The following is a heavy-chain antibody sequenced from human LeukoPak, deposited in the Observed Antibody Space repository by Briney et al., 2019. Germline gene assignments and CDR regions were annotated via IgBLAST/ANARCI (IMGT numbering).Heavy chain of an antibody. CDR3: AREGITMVRGVIITAGFDP. Sequence: SQTLSLTCSISGDSVSSKSAAWNWIRQSPSRGLEWLGRTYYRSKWYNNYAVSVKSRISINPDTSKNQFSLQLNSVTPEDTAVYYCAREGITMVRGVIITAGFDPWGQATLVTVSS. CDR2: TYYRSKWYN. D-gene: IGHD3-10*01. J-gene: IGHJ5*02. CDR1: GDSVSSKSAA. V-gene: IGHV6-1*01.